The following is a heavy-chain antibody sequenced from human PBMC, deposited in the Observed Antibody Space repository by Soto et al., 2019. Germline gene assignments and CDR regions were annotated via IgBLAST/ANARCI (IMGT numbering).Heavy chain of an antibody. CDR2: INHSGST. D-gene: IGHD6-13*01. CDR3: ARGKAAAGIPLDY. J-gene: IGHJ4*02. Sequence: QVQLQQWGAGLLKPSETLSLICAVYGGSFSGYYWSWIRQPPGKGLEWIGEINHSGSTGYNPSLKSRVIISVDASKNQFSLKLTSVTAADTAVYYCARGKAAAGIPLDYWGQGTLVTVSS. CDR1: GGSFSGYY. V-gene: IGHV4-34*01.